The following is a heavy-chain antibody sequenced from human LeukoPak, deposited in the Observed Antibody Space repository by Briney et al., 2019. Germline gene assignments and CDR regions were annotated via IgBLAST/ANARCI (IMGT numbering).Heavy chain of an antibody. J-gene: IGHJ4*02. CDR2: ISGIGDRT. Sequence: PGGSLRLSCEGSEFTFSSYAMSWVRQARQAPGKGLEWVSSISGIGDRTYYADSVKGRFTVSRDNSKNTLYLQMNSLRAEDTAVYYCAPFMRCSGDCAFESWGQGTLVTVSS. CDR1: EFTFSSYA. V-gene: IGHV3-23*01. D-gene: IGHD2-21*02. CDR3: APFMRCSGDCAFES.